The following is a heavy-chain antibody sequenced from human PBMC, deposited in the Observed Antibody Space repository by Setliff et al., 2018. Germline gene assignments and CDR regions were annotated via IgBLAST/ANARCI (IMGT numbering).Heavy chain of an antibody. Sequence: SVKVSCKASGGPFRSYGISWVRQAPGQGLEWMGGTIPSFGSTNYAQKFQDRVTIITDESTSTAYMELSSLRTEDTAVYYCAREGVDTRSSTDYRYYMDVWGKGTTVTVSS. CDR1: GGPFRSYG. CDR2: TIPSFGST. CDR3: AREGVDTRSSTDYRYYMDV. D-gene: IGHD5-18*01. V-gene: IGHV1-69*05. J-gene: IGHJ6*03.